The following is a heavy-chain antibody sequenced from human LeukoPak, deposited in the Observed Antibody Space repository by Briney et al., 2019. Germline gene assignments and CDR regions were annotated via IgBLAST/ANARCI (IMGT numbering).Heavy chain of an antibody. Sequence: SESLSLTCTVSGVFISTYYGSWVRQPPGKGLEWIGYIYYSGSSNYNPSLKSRVTISGDTSKNQFSLKLSSVAPADTAVYYCARKSSGWFDYWGQGTLVTVS. J-gene: IGHJ4*02. CDR3: ARKSSGWFDY. CDR1: GVFISTYY. CDR2: IYYSGSS. D-gene: IGHD3-22*01. V-gene: IGHV4-59*01.